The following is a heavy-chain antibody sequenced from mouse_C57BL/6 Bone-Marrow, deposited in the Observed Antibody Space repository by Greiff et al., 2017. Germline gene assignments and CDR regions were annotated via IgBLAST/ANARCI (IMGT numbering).Heavy chain of an antibody. D-gene: IGHD1-1*01. CDR1: GYNFTSDD. J-gene: IGHJ4*01. CDR2: IYPRDGST. V-gene: IGHV1-85*01. CDR3: ARFGSTYAMDY. Sequence: QVQLQQSGPELVKPGASVKLSCKASGYNFTSDDINWVKQRPGQGLEWFGWIYPRDGSTKYNEKFKGKATLTVDTSSSTAYMELHSLTSEDSAVYFCARFGSTYAMDYWGQGTSVTVSS.